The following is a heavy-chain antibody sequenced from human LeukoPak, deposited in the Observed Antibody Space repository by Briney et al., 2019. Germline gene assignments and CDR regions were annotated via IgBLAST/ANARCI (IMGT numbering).Heavy chain of an antibody. CDR3: ARYHSSGSFDY. V-gene: IGHV4-59*01. CDR2: IYYSGST. J-gene: IGHJ4*02. D-gene: IGHD6-19*01. CDR1: GGSISSYY. Sequence: SETLSLTCTVSGGSISSYYWSWIRQPPGKGLEWIGYIYYSGSTNYNPSLKSRVTISVDTSKNQFSLKLSSVTAADTALYYCARYHSSGSFDYWGQGTLVTVSS.